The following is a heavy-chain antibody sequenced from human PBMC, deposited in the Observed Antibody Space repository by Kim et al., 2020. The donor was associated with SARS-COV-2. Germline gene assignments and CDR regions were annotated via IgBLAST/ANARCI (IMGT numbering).Heavy chain of an antibody. D-gene: IGHD6-13*01. CDR2: IYYSGST. CDR1: GGSISSSSYY. CDR3: AKSSSWSVGALHTLYYFDY. J-gene: IGHJ4*02. V-gene: IGHV4-39*01. Sequence: SETLSLTCTVSGGSISSSSYYWGWIRQPPGKGLEWIGSIYYSGSTYYNPSLKSRVTISVDTSKNRFSLKLSSVTAADTAVYYCAKSSSWSVGALHTLYYFDYWGQGTLVTVSS.